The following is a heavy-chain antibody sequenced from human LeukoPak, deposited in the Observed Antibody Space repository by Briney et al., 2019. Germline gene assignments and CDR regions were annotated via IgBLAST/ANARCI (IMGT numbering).Heavy chain of an antibody. J-gene: IGHJ4*02. D-gene: IGHD3-10*01. V-gene: IGHV3-48*04. Sequence: GGSLRLSCAASGFTFSSYSMNWVRQAPGKGLEWVSYISSSSSTIYYADSVKGRFTISRDNAKNSLYLQMNSLRAEDTAVYYCAREFYYGSGSYYTSGDFDYWGQGTLVTVSS. CDR3: AREFYYGSGSYYTSGDFDY. CDR1: GFTFSSYS. CDR2: ISSSSSTI.